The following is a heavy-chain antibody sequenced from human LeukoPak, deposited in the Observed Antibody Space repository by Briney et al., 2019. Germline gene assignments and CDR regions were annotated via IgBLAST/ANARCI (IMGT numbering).Heavy chain of an antibody. V-gene: IGHV3-30*04. CDR3: TRENPKFSYDSDYYFDY. CDR2: ISYDGSKY. Sequence: GGSLRLSCAASGFIFNNYAMHWVRQAPGKGLEWVAFISYDGSKYQFADSVKGRFTISRDNSKNTLYLQMDSLRPEDTAVFYCTRENPKFSYDSDYYFDYWGQGTLVTVSS. CDR1: GFIFNNYA. D-gene: IGHD3-22*01. J-gene: IGHJ4*02.